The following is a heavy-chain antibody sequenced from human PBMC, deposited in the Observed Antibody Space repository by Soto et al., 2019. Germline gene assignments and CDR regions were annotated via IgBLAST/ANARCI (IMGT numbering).Heavy chain of an antibody. CDR1: GGSVSSGSYY. CDR3: ARFKLEWLLLDAFDI. CDR2: IYYSGSN. J-gene: IGHJ3*02. Sequence: QVQLQESGPGLVKPSETLSLTCTVSGGSVSSGSYYWSWIRQPPGKGLEWIGYIYYSGSNNYNPSLKSRVTISVDTSKNQFSLKLSSVTAADTAVYYCARFKLEWLLLDAFDIWGQGTMVTVSS. V-gene: IGHV4-61*01. D-gene: IGHD3-3*01.